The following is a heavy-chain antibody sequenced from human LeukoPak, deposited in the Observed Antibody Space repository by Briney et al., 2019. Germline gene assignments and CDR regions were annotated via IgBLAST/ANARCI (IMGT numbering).Heavy chain of an antibody. CDR1: GGSISSYY. D-gene: IGHD4-17*01. V-gene: IGHV4-39*06. Sequence: RTSETLSLTCTVSGGSISSYYWGWIRQPPGKGLEWIGSGYYSGNTYYNSSLKSRVTISVDTSKNQFTLKLSSVTAADTAVYYCVRDGRDFGENHWFDPWGQGTLVTVSS. CDR2: GYYSGNT. J-gene: IGHJ5*02. CDR3: VRDGRDFGENHWFDP.